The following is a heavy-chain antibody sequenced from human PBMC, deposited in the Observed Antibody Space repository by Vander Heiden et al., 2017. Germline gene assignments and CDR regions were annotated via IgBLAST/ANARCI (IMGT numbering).Heavy chain of an antibody. Sequence: EVLLVESGRVLVQPGWSLRLSCPASAFTFDDSAMLWVRQAPGKGLEWVSGISWNSGSIGYADSVKGRFTISRDNAKSSLYLQMDSLRAEDTALYYCAKDLSSWGWFDPWGQGTLVTVSS. D-gene: IGHD3-16*01. CDR3: AKDLSSWGWFDP. CDR2: ISWNSGSI. CDR1: AFTFDDSA. J-gene: IGHJ5*02. V-gene: IGHV3-9*01.